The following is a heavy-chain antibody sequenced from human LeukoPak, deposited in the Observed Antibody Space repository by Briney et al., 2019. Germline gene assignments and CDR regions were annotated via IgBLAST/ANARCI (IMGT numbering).Heavy chain of an antibody. V-gene: IGHV1-69*05. J-gene: IGHJ5*02. CDR3: ARGGGWFDP. Sequence: SVKVSCKASGGTFSSYAISWVRQAPGQGLEWMGGIIPIFGTANYAQKFQGRVTMTRDTSTSTVYMELSSLRSDDTAVYYCARGGGWFDPWGQGTLVTVSS. CDR1: GGTFSSYA. D-gene: IGHD3-16*01. CDR2: IIPIFGTA.